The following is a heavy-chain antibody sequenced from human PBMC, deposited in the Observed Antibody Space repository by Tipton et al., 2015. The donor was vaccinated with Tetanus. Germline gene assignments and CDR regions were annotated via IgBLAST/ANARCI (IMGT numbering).Heavy chain of an antibody. J-gene: IGHJ4*02. D-gene: IGHD2-2*01. CDR3: ARGWSECSSWSCSPFDS. CDR1: GDSGSRHY. Sequence: LRLSCSVSGDSGSRHYWSWIRQPPGKGLEWLAYGSYSGRTNSNYSLKRRITISQNTSKQQFSLSLTSATAADTAVYYCARGWSECSSWSCSPFDSWGQGTLVTVSS. V-gene: IGHV4-59*02. CDR2: GSYSGRT.